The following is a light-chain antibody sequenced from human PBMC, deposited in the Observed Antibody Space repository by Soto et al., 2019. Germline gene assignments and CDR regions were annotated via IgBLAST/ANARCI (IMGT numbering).Light chain of an antibody. V-gene: IGKV3-11*01. J-gene: IGKJ3*01. CDR3: QQRSNAPFT. CDR1: QSVSSY. CDR2: DAS. Sequence: EIVLTQSPATLSLSPGERATLSCRASQSVSSYLAWSQQKPGQAPRLLIYDASNRATGVPARFSGSGSGTDFTLTISSLEPEDFAVYYCQQRSNAPFTFGPGTKLDVK.